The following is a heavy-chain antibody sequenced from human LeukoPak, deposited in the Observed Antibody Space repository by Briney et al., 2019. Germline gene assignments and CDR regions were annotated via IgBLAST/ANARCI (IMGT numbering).Heavy chain of an antibody. V-gene: IGHV4-59*01. D-gene: IGHD3-3*01. CDR2: IYYSWST. J-gene: IGHJ4*02. CDR1: GGSISSYY. Sequence: PSETLSLTCTVSGGSISSYYWSWIRQPPGKGLEWIGHIYYSWSTNYNPSLKSRVTISVDTSKNQFSLKLSSVTAADTAVYYCARGFPDFWSGYRLDYWGQGTLVTVSS. CDR3: ARGFPDFWSGYRLDY.